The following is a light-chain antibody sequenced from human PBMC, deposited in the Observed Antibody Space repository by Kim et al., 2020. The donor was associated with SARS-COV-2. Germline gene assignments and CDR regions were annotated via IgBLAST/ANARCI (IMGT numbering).Light chain of an antibody. V-gene: IGLV3-21*04. CDR1: NIGSKS. CDR2: YDT. Sequence: SYELTQPPSVSVAPGKTARITCGGNNIGSKSFHWYQQKPGQAPVLVIYYDTDRPSGIPERFSGSHSGITATLTISRVEAGDEADYYCQVWDPSSDHVVFGGGTQLTVL. CDR3: QVWDPSSDHVV. J-gene: IGLJ3*02.